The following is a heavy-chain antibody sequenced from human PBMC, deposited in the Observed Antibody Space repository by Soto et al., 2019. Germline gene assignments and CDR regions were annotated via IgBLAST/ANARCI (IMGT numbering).Heavy chain of an antibody. CDR1: GFTFSSYW. V-gene: IGHV3-74*01. J-gene: IGHJ4*02. CDR2: INPDGSAT. CDR3: GRGGSYSPMAPGY. Sequence: PGGSLRLSCAASGFTFSSYWMHWVRHAPGKGLVWVSRINPDGSATNYADSVKGRFTISRDNAKTTLYLQMNSLRAEDTAVFYCGRGGSYSPMAPGYWGQGTLVTVSS. D-gene: IGHD2-21*01.